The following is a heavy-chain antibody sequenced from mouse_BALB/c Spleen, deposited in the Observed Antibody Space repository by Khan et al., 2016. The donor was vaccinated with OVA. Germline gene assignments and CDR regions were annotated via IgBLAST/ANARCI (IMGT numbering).Heavy chain of an antibody. CDR1: DYTFTDYA. CDR3: TRGGRFAY. V-gene: IGHV1S137*01. Sequence: VQLQESGAELVRPGVSVKISCKGSDYTFTDYAMHWMKQSHAKTLEWIGVISTNYGDADYNQKFQGKASMTVDKSSSTAYMELARLTSEDSAIYYCTRGGRFAYWGQGTLVTVSA. J-gene: IGHJ3*01. D-gene: IGHD1-1*02. CDR2: ISTNYGDA.